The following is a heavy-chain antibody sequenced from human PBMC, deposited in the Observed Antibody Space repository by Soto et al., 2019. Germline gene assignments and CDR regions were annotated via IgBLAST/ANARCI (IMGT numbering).Heavy chain of an antibody. CDR2: FNPDGGRT. D-gene: IGHD1-26*01. Sequence: QVHLVESGAEVQKPGASMTLSCQASGYIFDNYYMHWVRQAPGQGLEWMGIFNPDGGRTTYAQKFKGRVMLTGDTSTSTGYMELTSLTSEDTAVYFCARGDYHGMDVWGQGTTVTVSS. CDR3: ARGDYHGMDV. V-gene: IGHV1-46*02. CDR1: GYIFDNYY. J-gene: IGHJ6*02.